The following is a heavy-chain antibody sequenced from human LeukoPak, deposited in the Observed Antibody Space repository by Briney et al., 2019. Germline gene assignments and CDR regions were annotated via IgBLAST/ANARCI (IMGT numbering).Heavy chain of an antibody. CDR3: ATELIRSSANYYDSSGYPTFDY. Sequence: GASVKVSCKVSGYTLTELSMHWVRQAPGKGLEWMGGFDPEDGETIYAQKFQGRVTMTEDTSTDTAYMELSSLRSEDTAVYYCATELIRSSANYYDSSGYPTFDYWGQGTLVTVSS. J-gene: IGHJ4*02. CDR1: GYTLTELS. D-gene: IGHD3-22*01. CDR2: FDPEDGET. V-gene: IGHV1-24*01.